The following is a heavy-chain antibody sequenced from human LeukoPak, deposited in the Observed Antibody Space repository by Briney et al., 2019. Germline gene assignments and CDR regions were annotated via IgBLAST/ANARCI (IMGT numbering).Heavy chain of an antibody. CDR3: AREAAATSL. D-gene: IGHD6-25*01. CDR2: IYYSGST. V-gene: IGHV4-59*01. Sequence: SETLSLTCTVSGGSISSYYWSWIRQPPGKGLEWIGYIYYSGSTNYNPSLKSRVTVSVDTSKNQFSLKLSSVTAADTAVYYCAREAAATSLWGRGTLVTVSS. J-gene: IGHJ2*01. CDR1: GGSISSYY.